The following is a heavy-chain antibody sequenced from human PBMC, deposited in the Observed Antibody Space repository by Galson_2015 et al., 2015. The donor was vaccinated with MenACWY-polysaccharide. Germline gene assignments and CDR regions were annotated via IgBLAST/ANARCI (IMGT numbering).Heavy chain of an antibody. V-gene: IGHV1-2*02. CDR1: GYTFTNYY. D-gene: IGHD1-26*01. J-gene: IGHJ4*02. CDR2: VKPSGGHP. Sequence: SVKVSCKASGYTFTNYYIHWVRQAPGLGLEWMGVVKPSGGHPVQEQKFQGRVMMTRDTSISTVYMELSRLRSDDTAVYYCARGGGRYHLDYWGQGTLVTVSA. CDR3: ARGGGRYHLDY.